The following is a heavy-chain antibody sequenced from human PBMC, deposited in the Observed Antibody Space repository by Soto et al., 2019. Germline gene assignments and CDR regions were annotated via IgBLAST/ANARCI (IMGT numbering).Heavy chain of an antibody. CDR3: ARGSAYGSGSYYPISPSYYYYGMDV. CDR2: IIPIFGTA. J-gene: IGHJ6*02. CDR1: GGTFSSYA. Sequence: QVQLVQSGAEVKKPGSSVKVSCKASGGTFSSYAISWVRQAPGQGLEWMGGIIPIFGTANYAQKFQGRVTITADESTSTAYMELSSPRSEDTAVYYCARGSAYGSGSYYPISPSYYYYGMDVWGQGTTVTVSS. V-gene: IGHV1-69*01. D-gene: IGHD3-10*01.